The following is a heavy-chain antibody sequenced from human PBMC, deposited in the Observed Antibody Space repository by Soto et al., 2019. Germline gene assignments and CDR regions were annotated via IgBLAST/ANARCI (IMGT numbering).Heavy chain of an antibody. CDR3: ARDRGGGYCISTSCPYYGMAV. D-gene: IGHD2-2*01. J-gene: IGHJ6*02. CDR2: IYYSGST. Sequence: SETLSLTCTVSGGSISSYYWSWIRQPPGKGLEWIGYIYYSGSTNYNPSLKSRVTISVDTSKNQFSLKLSSVTAADTAVYYCARDRGGGYCISTSCPYYGMAVWGQGTTVTVSS. V-gene: IGHV4-59*01. CDR1: GGSISSYY.